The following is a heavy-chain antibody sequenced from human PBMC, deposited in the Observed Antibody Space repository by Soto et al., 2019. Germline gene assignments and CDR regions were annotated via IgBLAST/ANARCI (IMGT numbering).Heavy chain of an antibody. V-gene: IGHV3-74*01. CDR3: ARGPLYSSSSTFDY. Sequence: EVQLVESGGGLVQPGGSLRLSCAASGFTFSSYWMYWVRQAPGKGLVWVSCVSSDGGGTTYADSVKGRFTISRDNAKNTVHLQMNSLRADATAVYYCARGPLYSSSSTFDYWGKGALVTVAS. CDR1: GFTFSSYW. D-gene: IGHD6-6*01. J-gene: IGHJ4*02. CDR2: VSSDGGGT.